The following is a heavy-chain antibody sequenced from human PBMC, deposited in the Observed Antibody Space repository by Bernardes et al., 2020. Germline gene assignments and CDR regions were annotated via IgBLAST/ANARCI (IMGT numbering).Heavy chain of an antibody. CDR2: IYYSGST. J-gene: IGHJ4*02. D-gene: IGHD6-19*01. CDR1: GGSISSYY. Sequence: SETLSLTCTVSGGSISSYYWSWIRQPPGKGLEWIGYIYYSGSTNYNPSLKSRVTISVDTSKNQFSLKLSSVTAADTAVYYCARAVAGPIYFDYWGQRTLVTVSS. CDR3: ARAVAGPIYFDY. V-gene: IGHV4-59*01.